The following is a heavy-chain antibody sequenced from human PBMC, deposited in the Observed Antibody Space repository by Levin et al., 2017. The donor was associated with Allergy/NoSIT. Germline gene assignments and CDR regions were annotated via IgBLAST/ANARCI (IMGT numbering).Heavy chain of an antibody. CDR1: GFTSSSYA. D-gene: IGHD3-22*01. CDR3: AKGDGSGYYVGVDY. V-gene: IGHV3-23*01. Sequence: GESLKISCEASGFTSSSYAMSWVRQAPGKGLEWVSVISGSGSTYYADSVKGRFTISRDSSKNTLYLQMNSLRAEDTAVYYCAKGDGSGYYVGVDYWGQGTLVTVSS. CDR2: ISGSGST. J-gene: IGHJ4*02.